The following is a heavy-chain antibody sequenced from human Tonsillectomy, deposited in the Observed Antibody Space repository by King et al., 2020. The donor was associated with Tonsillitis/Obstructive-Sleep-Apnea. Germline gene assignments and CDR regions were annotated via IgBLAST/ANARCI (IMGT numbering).Heavy chain of an antibody. CDR3: ARLAPPSSLDV. Sequence: VQLQESGPGLVKPSQTLSLTCTVSGGPVDSGAYYWTWIRQHPGKGLEWIGYVDYRGSTNYNPSLKSLVTISLHKSKNRFSLILNSVTAADTAVYYCARLAPPSSLDVWGKGTTVTVSS. J-gene: IGHJ6*03. CDR1: GGPVDSGAYY. V-gene: IGHV4-31*01. CDR2: VDYRGST.